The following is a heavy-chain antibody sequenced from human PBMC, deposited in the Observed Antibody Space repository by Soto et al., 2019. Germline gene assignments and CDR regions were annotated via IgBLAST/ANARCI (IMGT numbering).Heavy chain of an antibody. D-gene: IGHD5-12*01. V-gene: IGHV3-23*01. CDR1: GFIFTNYA. CDR3: VREGRGSFDF. Sequence: EVQVSESGGGLVRLGWSLRLSCAASGFIFTNYAMNWVRQAPGKGLEWVSVIGGRGNSAYYADSVQGRFTISRDNSKNTLSLQMSSLTADDTAIYYCVREGRGSFDFWGRGTMVTVSS. CDR2: IGGRGNSA. J-gene: IGHJ3*01.